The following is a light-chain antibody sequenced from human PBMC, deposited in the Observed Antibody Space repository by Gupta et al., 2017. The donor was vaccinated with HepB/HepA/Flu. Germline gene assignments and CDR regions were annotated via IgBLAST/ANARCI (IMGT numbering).Light chain of an antibody. V-gene: IGKV3-20*01. J-gene: IGKJ3*01. CDR2: GAS. CDR3: QHEGSSPDT. Sequence: EIVLTQSPGTLSLSPGERATLSCRASQSVSSSYLAWYQQKPGQAPRLLIYGASSRATGIPDRFSGSGSGTEFTLTISRLEPEDFAVYYCQHEGSSPDTFGHGTKVDIK. CDR1: QSVSSSY.